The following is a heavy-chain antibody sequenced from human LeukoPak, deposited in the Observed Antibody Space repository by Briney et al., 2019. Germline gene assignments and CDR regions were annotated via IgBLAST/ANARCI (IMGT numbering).Heavy chain of an antibody. V-gene: IGHV1-69*05. CDR3: ARDLGYGDFNWFDP. Sequence: GASVKVSCKASGGTFSNYAISWVRQAPGQGLEWMGGIIPIFGTANYAQKFQGRVTMTRDMSTSTVYMELSSLRSEDTAVYYCARDLGYGDFNWFDPWGQGTLVTVSS. J-gene: IGHJ5*02. CDR1: GGTFSNYA. CDR2: IIPIFGTA. D-gene: IGHD4-17*01.